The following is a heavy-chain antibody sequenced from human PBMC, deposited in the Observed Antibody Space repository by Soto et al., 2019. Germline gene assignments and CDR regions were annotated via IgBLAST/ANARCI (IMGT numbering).Heavy chain of an antibody. CDR1: GFTFSHAW. CDR3: CVVKRRDQYSTSGYWFDP. Sequence: GSLRLSCAASGFTFSHAWMSWVRQAPGKGLEWVGRIKSKTDGETKDYGAPVRGRFTVSRDDSKDTLYLQMNSLRIEDTAVYYCCVVKRRDQYSTSGYWFDPWGPGTLVTVSS. CDR2: IKSKTDGETK. V-gene: IGHV3-15*01. D-gene: IGHD2-15*01. J-gene: IGHJ5*02.